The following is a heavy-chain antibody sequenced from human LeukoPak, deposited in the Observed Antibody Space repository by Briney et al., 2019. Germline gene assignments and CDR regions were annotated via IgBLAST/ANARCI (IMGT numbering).Heavy chain of an antibody. J-gene: IGHJ4*02. V-gene: IGHV4-59*01. CDR3: GSQGSFFDY. Sequence: PSETLSLTCTVSGHSISSYYWRWIPQPPGKGLEWIGYIYYGGNTNHNPPIKSRVTISVDTPNNNSSLQQTTVPGPDPAVFYWGSQGSFFDYWGRGTLVTVSS. CDR1: GHSISSYY. CDR2: IYYGGNT.